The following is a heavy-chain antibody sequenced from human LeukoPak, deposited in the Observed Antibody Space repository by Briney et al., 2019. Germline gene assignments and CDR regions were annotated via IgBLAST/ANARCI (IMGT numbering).Heavy chain of an antibody. J-gene: IGHJ4*02. D-gene: IGHD4-17*01. CDR1: GFTFGTYG. CDR2: ISSRGDSE. Sequence: TGGSLRLSCASSGFTFGTYGMNWVRQAPEKGLEWVSYISSRGDSENYADSVKGRFTISRDNSKNTLYLQMNSLRAEDTAVYYCAKDDNRYGDYAHFDYWGQGTLVTVSS. CDR3: AKDDNRYGDYAHFDY. V-gene: IGHV3-23*01.